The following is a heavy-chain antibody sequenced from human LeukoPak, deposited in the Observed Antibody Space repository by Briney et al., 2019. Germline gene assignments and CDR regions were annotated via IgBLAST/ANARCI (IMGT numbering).Heavy chain of an antibody. CDR2: ISTSISYI. CDR1: GFTFSTYT. Sequence: GGSLRLSCAASGFTFSTYTMNWIRQAPGKGLEWVSSISTSISYIYYADSVKGRFTISRDNAKNSLYLQMNSLRAEDTAVYYCARWATYSYGYYYNYGMDVWGQGTTVTVSS. D-gene: IGHD5-18*01. V-gene: IGHV3-21*01. J-gene: IGHJ6*02. CDR3: ARWATYSYGYYYNYGMDV.